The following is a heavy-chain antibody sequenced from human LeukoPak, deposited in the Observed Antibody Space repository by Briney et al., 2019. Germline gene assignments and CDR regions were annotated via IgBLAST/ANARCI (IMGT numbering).Heavy chain of an antibody. CDR1: GFTFSSYW. CDR2: INSDGSIT. V-gene: IGHV3-74*01. Sequence: PGGSLRLSCAASGFTFSSYWMHWVRQAPGKGLVWVSRINSDGSITTYADSVRGRFTISRDNAKSTLYLQMNSLRAEDTAVYYCAREPHEGWFDPWGQGTLVTVSS. CDR3: AREPHEGWFDP. J-gene: IGHJ5*02.